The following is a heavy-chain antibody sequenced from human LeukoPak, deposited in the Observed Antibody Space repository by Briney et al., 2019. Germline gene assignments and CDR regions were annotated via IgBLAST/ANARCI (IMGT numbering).Heavy chain of an antibody. CDR1: VYTFTIYD. Sequence: ASVTVSFPSSVYTFTIYDINWVRQAPGQGVEWMGWMNPNSGNTGYAQKFQGRVTITRNTSISTAYMELSSHTSEDTAVYYCARGRATVTTHWFDPWGQGTLVTVSS. J-gene: IGHJ5*02. V-gene: IGHV1-8*03. CDR2: MNPNSGNT. D-gene: IGHD4-11*01. CDR3: ARGRATVTTHWFDP.